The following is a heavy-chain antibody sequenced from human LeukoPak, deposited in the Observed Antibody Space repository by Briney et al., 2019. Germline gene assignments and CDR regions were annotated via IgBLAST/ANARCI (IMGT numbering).Heavy chain of an antibody. D-gene: IGHD5-18*01. CDR3: ASPFVCVDTAMDAGCYFDY. CDR2: ISSSSSYI. CDR1: GFTFSSYS. V-gene: IGHV3-21*01. Sequence: SGGSLRLSCAASGFTFSSYSMNWVRQAPGKGLEWVSSISSSSSYIYYADSVKGRFTISRDNAKNSLYLQMNSLRAEDTAVYYCASPFVCVDTAMDAGCYFDYWGQGTLVTVSS. J-gene: IGHJ4*02.